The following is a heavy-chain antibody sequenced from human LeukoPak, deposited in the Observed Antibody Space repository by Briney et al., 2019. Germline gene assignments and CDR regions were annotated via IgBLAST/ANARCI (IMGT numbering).Heavy chain of an antibody. V-gene: IGHV1-18*01. CDR2: ISAYNGNT. CDR3: ARDWYTAMVTSFDGNFDY. Sequence: ASVKVSCKASGYTFTSYAMHWVRQAPGQRLEWMGWISAYNGNTNYAQKLQGRVTMTTDTSTSTAYMELRSLRSDDTAVYYCARDWYTAMVTSFDGNFDYWGQGTLVTVSS. D-gene: IGHD5-18*01. J-gene: IGHJ4*02. CDR1: GYTFTSYA.